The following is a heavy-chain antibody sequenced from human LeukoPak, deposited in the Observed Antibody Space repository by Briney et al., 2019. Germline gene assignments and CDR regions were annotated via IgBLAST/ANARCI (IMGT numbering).Heavy chain of an antibody. V-gene: IGHV4-34*01. CDR3: ARERIAAADLSEAFDI. CDR2: INHSGST. CDR1: GGSFSGYY. Sequence: SETLSLTCAVYGGSFSGYYWSWIRQPPGEGLEWIGEINHSGSTNYNPSLKSRVTISVDTSKNQFSLKLSSVTAADTAVYYCARERIAAADLSEAFDIWGQGTMVTVSS. J-gene: IGHJ3*02. D-gene: IGHD6-13*01.